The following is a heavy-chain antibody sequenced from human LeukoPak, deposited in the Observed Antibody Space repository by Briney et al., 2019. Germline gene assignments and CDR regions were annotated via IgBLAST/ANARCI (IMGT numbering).Heavy chain of an antibody. CDR2: ISYDGSNK. CDR3: ARIALRNIDY. J-gene: IGHJ4*02. CDR1: GFTFSSYA. V-gene: IGHV3-30-3*01. D-gene: IGHD2-21*01. Sequence: GRSLRLSCAASGFTFSSYAMHWVRQAPGKGLEWVAAISYDGSNKYYADSVKGRFTISRDNSKNTLYLQMNSLRAEDTAVYYCARIALRNIDYWGQGTLVTVSS.